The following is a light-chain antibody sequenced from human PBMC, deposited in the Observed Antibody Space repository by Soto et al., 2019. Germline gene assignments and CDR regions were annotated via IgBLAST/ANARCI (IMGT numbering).Light chain of an antibody. CDR3: QQRSNWPPIT. J-gene: IGKJ5*01. CDR1: QSVSSY. CDR2: DAS. V-gene: IGKV3-11*01. Sequence: EIVLTQSPATLSLSPGERATLSCRASQSVSSYLAWYQQKPGQAPRLLIYDASNRATGIPARFSGSGSGTDFTLTISSLEPEEFAVYYCQQRSNWPPITFVQGSRLEIK.